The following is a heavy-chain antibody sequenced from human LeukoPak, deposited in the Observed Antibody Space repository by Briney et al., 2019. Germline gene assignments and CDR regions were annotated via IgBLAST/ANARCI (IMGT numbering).Heavy chain of an antibody. D-gene: IGHD6-6*01. CDR2: IIPILGIA. CDR3: ARRDSRSYYYDY. CDR1: GGTFNSYA. Sequence: SVKVSCKASGGTFNSYAISWVRQAPGQGLEWMGRIIPILGIANYAQKFQGRVTITADKSTSTAYMELSSLRSEDTAVYYCARRDSRSYYYDYWGQGTLVTVSS. V-gene: IGHV1-69*04. J-gene: IGHJ4*02.